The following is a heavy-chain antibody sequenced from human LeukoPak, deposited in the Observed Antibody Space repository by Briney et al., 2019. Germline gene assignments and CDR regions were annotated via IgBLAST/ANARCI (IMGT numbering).Heavy chain of an antibody. CDR3: ARDRAWNYFDY. D-gene: IGHD3-3*01. Sequence: GGSLRLSCAPSGFTFSRHGMHWVRQAPGKGLEWVAIISNDGSRKYYAHSVEGRFTISRDNSKNTLYLQMDSLRAEDAAVYYCARDRAWNYFDYWGQGTLVTVSS. J-gene: IGHJ4*02. CDR1: GFTFSRHG. V-gene: IGHV3-30*03. CDR2: ISNDGSRK.